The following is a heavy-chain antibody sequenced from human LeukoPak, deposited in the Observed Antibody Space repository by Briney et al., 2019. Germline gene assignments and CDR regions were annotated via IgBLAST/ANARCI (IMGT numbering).Heavy chain of an antibody. D-gene: IGHD1-26*01. CDR1: GGTFSSYA. V-gene: IGHV1-69*05. CDR2: IIPIFGTA. J-gene: IGHJ6*03. CDR3: ARDRTPGSGSDYYYYYMDV. Sequence: GASVKVSCKASGGTFSSYAISWVRQAPGQGLEWMGGIIPIFGTANYAQKFQGRVTITTDESTSTAYMELSSLRSEDTVVYYCARDRTPGSGSDYYYYYMDVWGKGTTVTVSS.